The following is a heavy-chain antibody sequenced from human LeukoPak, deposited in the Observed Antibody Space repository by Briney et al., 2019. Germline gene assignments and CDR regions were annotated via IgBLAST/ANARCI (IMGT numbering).Heavy chain of an antibody. CDR1: GFTFSSYA. D-gene: IGHD3-22*01. V-gene: IGHV3-23*01. J-gene: IGHJ4*02. Sequence: PGGSLRLSCAASGFTFSSYAMSWVRQAPGKGLEWVSAISGSGGSTYYADSVKGRFTISRDNSKNTLYLQMNSLRAEDTAVYYCAKDQKRRITMIVVVIRYFDCWGQGTQVTVSS. CDR2: ISGSGGST. CDR3: AKDQKRRITMIVVVIRYFDC.